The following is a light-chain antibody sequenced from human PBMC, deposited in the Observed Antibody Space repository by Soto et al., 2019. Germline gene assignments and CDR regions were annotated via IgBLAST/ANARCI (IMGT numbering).Light chain of an antibody. J-gene: IGKJ2*01. CDR2: DAS. CDR3: HQSCITPPA. CDR1: QSISSY. V-gene: IGKV3-11*01. Sequence: ETVLTQSPATLSLSPGERATLSCRASQSISSYLAWYQQKPGQAPRLLIYDASNRATGIPARFSGSGSGTDFTLTISSLEPEDFATYSCHQSCITPPAFGQGTKVGIK.